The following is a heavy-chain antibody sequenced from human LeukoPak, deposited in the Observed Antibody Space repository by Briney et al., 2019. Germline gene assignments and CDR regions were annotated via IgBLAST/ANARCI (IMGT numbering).Heavy chain of an antibody. V-gene: IGHV5-51*01. CDR1: GYSFSNYW. Sequence: PGESLKISCEGSGYSFSNYWIGWVRHMPGKSLEWMGIIYPGDSDTRYSPSFQGQVTISADKSISTAYLQWTSLQASDTAMYYCARQGPTTSRAFDIWGQGTLVTVSS. CDR3: ARQGPTTSRAFDI. D-gene: IGHD1-26*01. CDR2: IYPGDSDT. J-gene: IGHJ3*02.